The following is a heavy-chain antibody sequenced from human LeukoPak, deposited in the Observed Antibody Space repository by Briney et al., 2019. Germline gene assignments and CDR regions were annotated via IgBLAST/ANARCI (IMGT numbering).Heavy chain of an antibody. CDR2: IKQDGSEK. Sequence: GGSLRLSCAASGFTFSSYWMSWVRQAPGKGLEWVANIKQDGSEKYYVDSVKGRFTISRDNAKNSLYLQMNSLRAEDTAVYYCAREGSRYSGYELPFDYWGQGTLVTVSS. CDR1: GFTFSSYW. D-gene: IGHD5-12*01. V-gene: IGHV3-7*01. J-gene: IGHJ4*02. CDR3: AREGSRYSGYELPFDY.